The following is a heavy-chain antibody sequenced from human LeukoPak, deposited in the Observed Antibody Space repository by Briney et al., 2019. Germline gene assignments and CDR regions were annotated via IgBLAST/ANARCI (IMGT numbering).Heavy chain of an antibody. D-gene: IGHD1-7*01. CDR1: GFTFSSYS. J-gene: IGHJ4*02. Sequence: PGGSLRLSCAASGFTFSSYSMNWVRQAPGKGLEWVSSMSSSSGYIYYADSVKGRFTISRDNAKNSLYLHLNSLRAEDTAVYYCARERYNWNYAFDYWGQGTLVTVSS. V-gene: IGHV3-21*01. CDR3: ARERYNWNYAFDY. CDR2: MSSSSGYI.